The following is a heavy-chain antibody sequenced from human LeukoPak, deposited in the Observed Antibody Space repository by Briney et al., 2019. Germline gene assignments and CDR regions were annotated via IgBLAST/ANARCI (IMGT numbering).Heavy chain of an antibody. CDR1: GFIFSSFS. J-gene: IGHJ4*02. CDR3: ARGVGIAVAGTGDY. CDR2: INQEGSEK. V-gene: IGHV3-7*01. D-gene: IGHD6-19*01. Sequence: GGSLRLSCAASGFIFSSFSMSWVRQAPGKGLEWVANINQEGSEKYYVDSVKGRFIISRDNAKNSLYLQMNSLRVEDTAVYYCARGVGIAVAGTGDYWGQGTLVTVSS.